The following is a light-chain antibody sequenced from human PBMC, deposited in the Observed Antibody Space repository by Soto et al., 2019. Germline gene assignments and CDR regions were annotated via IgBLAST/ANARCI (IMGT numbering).Light chain of an antibody. Sequence: QSALTQPPSASGSPGQSVTISCTGISSDVGGYNYVSWYQQHPGKAPKVMIYEVNKRPSGVPDRFSGSKSGNMASLTVSGLQAEDEADYYCSSYAGSNNFVFGTGTKLTVL. V-gene: IGLV2-8*01. CDR2: EVN. CDR1: SSDVGGYNY. J-gene: IGLJ1*01. CDR3: SSYAGSNNFV.